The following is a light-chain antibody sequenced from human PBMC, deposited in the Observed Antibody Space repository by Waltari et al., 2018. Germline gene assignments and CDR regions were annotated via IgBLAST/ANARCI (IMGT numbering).Light chain of an antibody. CDR1: QSVSRA. V-gene: IGKV3-20*01. Sequence: EIVLPQSPGTLSLSPGERATLSCRASQSVSRALAWYQQKPGQAPRLLIYGASNRATGIPDRFSGSGSGTDFSLTISSLEPEDFAVYYCQHYLRLPVTFGQGTTVEI. J-gene: IGKJ1*01. CDR2: GAS. CDR3: QHYLRLPVT.